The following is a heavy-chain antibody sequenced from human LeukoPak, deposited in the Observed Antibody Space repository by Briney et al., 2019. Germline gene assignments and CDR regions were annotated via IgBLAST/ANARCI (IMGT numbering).Heavy chain of an antibody. Sequence: GSLRLSCAASGFTFSSYAMSWVRQAPGKGLEWVSAISGSGGSTYYADSVKGRFTISRDNSKNTLYLQMNSLRAEDTAVYYCAKDLSYYYDSSGYYPSGYWGQGTLVTVSS. D-gene: IGHD3-22*01. CDR2: ISGSGGST. CDR3: AKDLSYYYDSSGYYPSGY. J-gene: IGHJ4*02. V-gene: IGHV3-23*01. CDR1: GFTFSSYA.